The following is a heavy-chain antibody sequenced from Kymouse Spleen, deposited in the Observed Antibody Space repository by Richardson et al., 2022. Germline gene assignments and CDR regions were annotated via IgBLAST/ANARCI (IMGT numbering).Heavy chain of an antibody. Sequence: QLQLQESGPGLVKPSETLSLTCTVSGGSISSSSYYWGWIRQPPGKGLEWIGSIYYSGSTYYNPSLKSRVTISVDTSKNQFSLKLSSVTAADTAVYYCARLGMDYGMDVWGQGTTVTVSS. CDR1: GGSISSSSYY. CDR3: ARLGMDYGMDV. D-gene: IGHD7-27*02. V-gene: IGHV4-39*01. CDR2: IYYSGST. J-gene: IGHJ6*02.